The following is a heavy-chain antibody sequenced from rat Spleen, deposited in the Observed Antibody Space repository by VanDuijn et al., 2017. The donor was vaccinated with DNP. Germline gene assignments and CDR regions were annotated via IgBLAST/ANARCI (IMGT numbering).Heavy chain of an antibody. V-gene: IGHV5-34*01. CDR1: GFTFSNYG. CDR2: ITSGSSYI. J-gene: IGHJ2*01. D-gene: IGHD3-2*01. CDR3: TRAVYSDY. Sequence: EVQLVESGGGLVQPGRSLKLSCLASGFTFSNYGLNWIRQAPGKGLEWVASITSGSSYIHYADTVKGRFTISRENAKSTLYLQMTSLRSEDSAFYYCTRAVYSDYWGQGVMVTVSS.